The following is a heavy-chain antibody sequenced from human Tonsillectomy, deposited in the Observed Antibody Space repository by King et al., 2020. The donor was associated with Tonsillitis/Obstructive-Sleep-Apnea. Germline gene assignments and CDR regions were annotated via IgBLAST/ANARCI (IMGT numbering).Heavy chain of an antibody. Sequence: QLVQSGAEVKKPGESLKISCKGSGYTFTNYWIGWVRQMPGKGLEWMGIVYPGDSDTRYSPSFQGQDTISADKSISTAYLQWSSLKASDTAMYYCARGEYSGYETIAYWGQGTLVTVSS. CDR3: ARGEYSGYETIAY. CDR1: GYTFTNYW. D-gene: IGHD5-12*01. V-gene: IGHV5-51*01. J-gene: IGHJ4*02. CDR2: VYPGDSDT.